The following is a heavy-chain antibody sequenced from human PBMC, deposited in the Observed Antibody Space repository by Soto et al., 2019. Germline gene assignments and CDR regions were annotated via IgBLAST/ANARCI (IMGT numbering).Heavy chain of an antibody. V-gene: IGHV1-8*01. D-gene: IGHD3-22*01. J-gene: IGHJ4*02. CDR3: ARVSMSGYYDSRNYFDY. CDR1: GYTFTSYD. Sequence: QVKLVQSGAEVKKPGASVKVSCKASGYTFTSYDINWVRQATGQGLEWMGWMNPNSGNTGYAQKFQGRVTMTRNTSISTAYMELSSLRSEDTAVYYCARVSMSGYYDSRNYFDYWGQGTLVTVSS. CDR2: MNPNSGNT.